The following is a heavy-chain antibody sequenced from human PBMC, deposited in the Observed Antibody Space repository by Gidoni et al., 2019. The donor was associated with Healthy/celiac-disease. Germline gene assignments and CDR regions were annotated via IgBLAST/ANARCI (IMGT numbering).Heavy chain of an antibody. Sequence: IRQPPGKGLEWIGSIYYSGSTYYNPSLKSRVTISVDTSKNQFSLKLSSVTAADTAVYYCARDWYTRAGLRFLEWPGTYGMDVWGQGTTVTVSS. D-gene: IGHD3-3*01. CDR2: IYYSGST. CDR3: ARDWYTRAGLRFLEWPGTYGMDV. J-gene: IGHJ6*02. V-gene: IGHV4-39*07.